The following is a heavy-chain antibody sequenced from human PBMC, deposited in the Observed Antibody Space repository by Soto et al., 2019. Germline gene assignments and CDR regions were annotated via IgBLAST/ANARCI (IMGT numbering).Heavy chain of an antibody. CDR3: AKDTALMTTVTTIDY. CDR2: TYYRSRWYN. J-gene: IGHJ4*02. D-gene: IGHD4-17*01. V-gene: IGHV6-1*01. CDR1: GDSVSSNSAA. Sequence: SQTLSLTCAISGDSVSSNSAAWNWIRLSPSRGLEWLARTYYRSRWYNDYAVSVRSRITVNPDTSKNQFSLQLTSVTPEDTAVYYCAKDTALMTTVTTIDYWGQGTLVTVSS.